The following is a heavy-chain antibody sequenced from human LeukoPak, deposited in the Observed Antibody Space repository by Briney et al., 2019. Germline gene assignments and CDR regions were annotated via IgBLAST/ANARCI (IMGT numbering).Heavy chain of an antibody. CDR3: TRNSGTYTCFDP. CDR1: GFTFSGSA. J-gene: IGHJ5*02. Sequence: GGSLRLSCAASGFTFSGSAIHWVRQSSGKGLEWVGQIDKKDKGYATATAYAASVKGRFTISRDDSINTAYLQMKSLKTEDTALYYCTRNSGTYTCFDPWGQGTLVTVSS. V-gene: IGHV3-73*01. D-gene: IGHD1-26*01. CDR2: IDKKDKGYATAT.